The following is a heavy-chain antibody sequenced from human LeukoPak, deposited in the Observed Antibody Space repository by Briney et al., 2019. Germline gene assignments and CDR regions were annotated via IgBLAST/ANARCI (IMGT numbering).Heavy chain of an antibody. CDR1: GFTFSTYA. V-gene: IGHV3-23*01. J-gene: IGHJ4*02. CDR3: ARDSDESDIVGATLDF. Sequence: PGGSLRLSCAASGFTFSTYAMNWVRQAPGKGLEWVSEISGRGDITYYADSVRGRFTISRDNSKKTLYLQMKSLRADDTAVYYCARDSDESDIVGATLDFWGQGALVTVSS. CDR2: ISGRGDIT. D-gene: IGHD1-26*01.